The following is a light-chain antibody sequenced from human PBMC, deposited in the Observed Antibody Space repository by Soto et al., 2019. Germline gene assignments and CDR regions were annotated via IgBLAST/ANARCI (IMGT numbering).Light chain of an antibody. J-gene: IGKJ3*01. CDR3: QQSYNTLT. CDR1: QGILRY. V-gene: IGKV1-39*01. Sequence: DIQMTQSPSSLSASVGERVTITCRASQGILRYLNWYQQKPGKAPKLLIYAATSLQSGVPSRFSGSGSGSNFTLAISSLQPEDFATYYCQQSYNTLTFGPGTTVDIK. CDR2: AAT.